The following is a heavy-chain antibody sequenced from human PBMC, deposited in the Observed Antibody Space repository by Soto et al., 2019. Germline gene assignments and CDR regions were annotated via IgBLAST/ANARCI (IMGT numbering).Heavy chain of an antibody. CDR1: GVTFINAW. CDR2: IKSKTDGGTT. CDR3: AFDY. Sequence: GGFLRLSCAASGVTFINAWMNWVRQAPGKGLEWVGRIKSKTDGGTTDYAAPVKGRFTISRDDSKNTLYLQMNSLRAEDTAVYYCAFDYWGHGTLVTVSS. V-gene: IGHV3-15*07. J-gene: IGHJ4*01.